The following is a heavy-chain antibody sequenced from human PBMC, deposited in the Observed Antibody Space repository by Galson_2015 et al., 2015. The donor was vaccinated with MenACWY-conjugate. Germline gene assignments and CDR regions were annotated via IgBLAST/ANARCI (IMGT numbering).Heavy chain of an antibody. V-gene: IGHV1-58*02. J-gene: IGHJ6*02. Sequence: SAKVSCKASGFTFPTSAMTWVRQARGQRLEWIGSLVVGSGNTNYAQQFQERVTITRDMSTNTGYLELSSLRSEDTAVYYCAARSDTSFGAGMDVWGQGTTVIVSS. D-gene: IGHD2-2*01. CDR1: GFTFPTSA. CDR3: AARSDTSFGAGMDV. CDR2: LVVGSGNT.